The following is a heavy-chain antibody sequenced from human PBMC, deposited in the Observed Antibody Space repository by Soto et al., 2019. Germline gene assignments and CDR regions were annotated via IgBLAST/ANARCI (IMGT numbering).Heavy chain of an antibody. J-gene: IGHJ6*02. V-gene: IGHV1-69*13. CDR1: GGTFSSYA. D-gene: IGHD1-20*01. Sequence: GASVKVSCKASGGTFSSYAISWLRQATGQGLEWMGGIIPIFGTANYAQKFRGRVTITADESTSTAYMELSSLRSEDTAVYYCARPNTRGKYNWKSYGMDVWGQGTTVTVSS. CDR2: IIPIFGTA. CDR3: ARPNTRGKYNWKSYGMDV.